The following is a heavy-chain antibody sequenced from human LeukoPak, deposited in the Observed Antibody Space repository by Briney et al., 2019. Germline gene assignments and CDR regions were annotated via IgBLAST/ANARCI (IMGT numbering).Heavy chain of an antibody. CDR3: ARGGYCSSTSCYGDASDI. V-gene: IGHV3-53*01. Sequence: GGSLRLSCAASGFTVSSNYMSWVRQAPGKGLEWVSVIYSGGSTYYADSVKGRFTISRDNSKNTLYLQMNSLGAEDTAVYYCARGGYCSSTSCYGDASDIWGQGTMVTVSS. CDR1: GFTVSSNY. J-gene: IGHJ3*02. CDR2: IYSGGST. D-gene: IGHD2-2*01.